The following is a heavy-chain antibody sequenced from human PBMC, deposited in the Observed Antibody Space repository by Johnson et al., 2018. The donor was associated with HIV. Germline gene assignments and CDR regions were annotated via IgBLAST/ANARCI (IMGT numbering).Heavy chain of an antibody. V-gene: IGHV3-15*01. CDR2: FKSKTEGGTI. J-gene: IGHJ3*01. D-gene: IGHD6-19*01. Sequence: VQLVESGGGLVKPGGSLRLSCEASGFTFSDAWMNWVRQVPGKGLEWVGRFKSKTEGGTIDYAAPVKGRFTISRDGSKNTLYLQMTGLKTEDTAVYYCATARSRLWSSGGWTGFWAFDVWGRGTMVIVSS. CDR3: ATARSRLWSSGGWTGFWAFDV. CDR1: GFTFSDAW.